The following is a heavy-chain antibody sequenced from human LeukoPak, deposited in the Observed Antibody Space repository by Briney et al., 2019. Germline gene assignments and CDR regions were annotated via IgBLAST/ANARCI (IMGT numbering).Heavy chain of an antibody. CDR2: ISSSSSYI. CDR3: ARDVGLDWGFGDAFDI. CDR1: GFTFSSYS. D-gene: IGHD3/OR15-3a*01. Sequence: GGSLRLSCAASGFTFSSYSMNWVRQAPGKGLEWVSSISSSSSYIYYADSVKGRFTISRDNAKNSLYLQMNSLRAEDTAVYYCARDVGLDWGFGDAFDIWAKGQSSPSLQ. V-gene: IGHV3-21*01. J-gene: IGHJ3*02.